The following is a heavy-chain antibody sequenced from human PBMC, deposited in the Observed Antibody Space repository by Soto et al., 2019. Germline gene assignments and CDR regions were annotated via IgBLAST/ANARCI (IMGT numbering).Heavy chain of an antibody. CDR3: ARDSCSGGSCYVDY. V-gene: IGHV4-59*01. Sequence: SETLSLTCTVAGGSISSYYWSWIRQPPGKGLEWIGYIYYSGSTNYNPSLKSRVTISVDTSKNQFSLKLSSVTAADTAVYCCARDSCSGGSCYVDYWGQGTLVT. J-gene: IGHJ4*02. CDR1: GGSISSYY. D-gene: IGHD2-15*01. CDR2: IYYSGST.